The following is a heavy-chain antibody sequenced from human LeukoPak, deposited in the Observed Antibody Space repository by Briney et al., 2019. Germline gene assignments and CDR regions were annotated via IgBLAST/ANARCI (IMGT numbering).Heavy chain of an antibody. D-gene: IGHD5-18*01. Sequence: PSETLSLTCTVSGGSITSGDYSWSWIRQPPGKGLKWIGYIYHSGNTNYNPSLKSRVTISVDTSKNQFSLKLSSVTAADTAVYYCARVRGYSYGLMLRNWFDPWGQGTLVTVSS. V-gene: IGHV4-30-2*01. CDR1: GGSITSGDYS. CDR3: ARVRGYSYGLMLRNWFDP. CDR2: IYHSGNT. J-gene: IGHJ5*02.